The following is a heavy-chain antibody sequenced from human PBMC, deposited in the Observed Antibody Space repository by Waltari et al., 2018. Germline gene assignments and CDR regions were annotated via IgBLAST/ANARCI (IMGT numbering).Heavy chain of an antibody. CDR2: IYTSGST. D-gene: IGHD1-26*01. CDR3: ARGGSGYSGSYSGSYYYYYMDV. CDR1: GGSISSYY. V-gene: IGHV4-4*07. J-gene: IGHJ6*03. Sequence: QVQLQESGPGLVKPSETLSLTCTVSGGSISSYYWSWIRQPAGQGLEWIGHIYTSGSTNYNPSLKSRVTMSVDTSKNQFSLKLSSVTAADTAVYYCARGGSGYSGSYSGSYYYYYMDVWGKGTTVTISS.